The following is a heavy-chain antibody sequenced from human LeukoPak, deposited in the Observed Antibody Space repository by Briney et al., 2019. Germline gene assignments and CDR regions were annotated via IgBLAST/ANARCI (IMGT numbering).Heavy chain of an antibody. J-gene: IGHJ6*03. D-gene: IGHD2-15*01. Sequence: GGSLRLSCAASGFTFSSYGMHWVRRAPGKGLEWVAVIRNDGTNKYYADSVKGRFTISRDNSKNTVHLQMNSLRAEDTAVYYCAKDHCSRGTCYYYYYMDVWGKETTGTVSS. CDR2: IRNDGTNK. V-gene: IGHV3-30*02. CDR1: GFTFSSYG. CDR3: AKDHCSRGTCYYYYYMDV.